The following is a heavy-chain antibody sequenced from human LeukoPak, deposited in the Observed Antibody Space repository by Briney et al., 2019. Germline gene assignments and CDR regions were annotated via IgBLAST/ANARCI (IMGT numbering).Heavy chain of an antibody. CDR1: GFNFSGYW. CDR2: IKKDGSEK. Sequence: GGSLRLSCAASGFNFSGYWMTWVRQAPGKGLEWVANIKKDGSEKYNVDSVKGRFTISRDNANKSLYLQMNSLRAEDTAVYYCAREAKGGSKLDYWARGTRVRVSS. J-gene: IGHJ4*02. CDR3: AREAKGGSKLDY. V-gene: IGHV3-7*01. D-gene: IGHD3-10*01.